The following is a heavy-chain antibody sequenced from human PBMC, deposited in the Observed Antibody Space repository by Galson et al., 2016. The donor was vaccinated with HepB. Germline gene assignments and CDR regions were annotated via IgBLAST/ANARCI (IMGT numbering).Heavy chain of an antibody. Sequence: SLRLSCAASGFTFSNFAMHWVRQAPGKGLEWVSSISGSGNSTHYADSVKGRFTISRHNSKNTLYLQMTSLRAEDAAVYYCAKGMGGRATIRRFFDAWGQGTLVTVSS. CDR3: AKGMGGRATIRRFFDA. CDR2: ISGSGNST. CDR1: GFTFSNFA. V-gene: IGHV3-23*01. J-gene: IGHJ5*02. D-gene: IGHD1-26*01.